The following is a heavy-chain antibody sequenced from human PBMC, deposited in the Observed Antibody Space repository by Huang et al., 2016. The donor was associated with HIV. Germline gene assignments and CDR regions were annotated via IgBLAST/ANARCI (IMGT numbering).Heavy chain of an antibody. CDR3: ARHREGPVAYYSGWGSHLNYMDV. CDR1: GGSIRSSDYH. Sequence: QLLLQESGPGLVKPSEALALTCAVSGGSIRSSDYHWGWIRQPPGKGLEWLGSIYYKGSPHYSPSLKSRVTIAVDTSKNLFFLNLTSMTAADTAVYYCARHREGPVAYYSGWGSHLNYMDVWGRGRTVVVSS. D-gene: IGHD3-10*01. V-gene: IGHV4-39*01. CDR2: IYYKGSP. J-gene: IGHJ6*03.